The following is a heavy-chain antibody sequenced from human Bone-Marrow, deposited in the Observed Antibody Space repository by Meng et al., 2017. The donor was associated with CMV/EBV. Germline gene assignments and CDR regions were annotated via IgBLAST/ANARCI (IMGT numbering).Heavy chain of an antibody. D-gene: IGHD6-19*01. CDR3: ARRLVREYYFDY. CDR1: GGTFSSYA. J-gene: IGHJ4*02. Sequence: SVKVSCKASGGTFSSYAISWVRQAPGQGLEWMGGIIPILGIANYAQKFQGRVTITADKSTSTAYMELSSLRSEDTAVYYCARRLVREYYFDYWGQGTLVTVSS. CDR2: IIPILGIA. V-gene: IGHV1-69*10.